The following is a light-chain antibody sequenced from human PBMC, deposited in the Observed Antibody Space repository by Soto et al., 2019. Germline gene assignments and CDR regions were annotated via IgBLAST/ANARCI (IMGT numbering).Light chain of an antibody. CDR3: QQSYSTLTWT. Sequence: IQVSQSAAALSASVGDRVTITCLSSQSISSYLNWYQQKPGKAPKLLIYAASSLQSGVPSRFSGSASGTHFTLTISSLQPEDFATYYCQQSYSTLTWTFGQGTKVDIK. CDR2: AAS. CDR1: QSISSY. V-gene: IGKV1-39*01. J-gene: IGKJ1*01.